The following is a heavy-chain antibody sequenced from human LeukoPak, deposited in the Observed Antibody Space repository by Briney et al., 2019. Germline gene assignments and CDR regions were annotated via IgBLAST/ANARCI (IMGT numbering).Heavy chain of an antibody. CDR2: INPNSGGT. CDR3: ARVLFYSSGNKSNRVDY. J-gene: IGHJ4*02. D-gene: IGHD6-19*01. CDR1: GYTFTSYY. Sequence: GAPVKVSCKASGYTFTSYYMHWVRQAPGQGLEWMGWINPNSGGTNNAQKFQGRVTMTRDTSISTAYMELSRLRSDDTAVYYCARVLFYSSGNKSNRVDYWGQGTLVTVSS. V-gene: IGHV1-2*02.